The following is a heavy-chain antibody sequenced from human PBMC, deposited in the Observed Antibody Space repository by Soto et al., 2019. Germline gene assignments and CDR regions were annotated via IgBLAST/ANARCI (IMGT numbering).Heavy chain of an antibody. Sequence: GGSLRLSCAASGFTFSGYAMSWVRQAPGKGLEWVSAISGSGGSTYYADSVKGRFTISRDNSKNTLYLQMNSLRAEDTAVYYCAKDPHYGDYASDYWGQGTLVTVSS. CDR3: AKDPHYGDYASDY. CDR1: GFTFSGYA. J-gene: IGHJ4*02. CDR2: ISGSGGST. D-gene: IGHD4-17*01. V-gene: IGHV3-23*01.